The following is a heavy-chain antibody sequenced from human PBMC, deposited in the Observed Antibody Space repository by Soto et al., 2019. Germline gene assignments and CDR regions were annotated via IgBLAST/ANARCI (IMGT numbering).Heavy chain of an antibody. CDR1: GYTFTEYY. D-gene: IGHD2-21*02. CDR3: ARGLVAVVTAILSYYYYGMDV. CDR2: IIPIFGTA. V-gene: IGHV1-69*13. J-gene: IGHJ6*02. Sequence: SVKVSCKASGYTFTEYYLYWVRQAPGQGLEWMGGIIPIFGTANYAQKFQGRVTITADESTSTAYMELSSLRSEDTAVYYCARGLVAVVTAILSYYYYGMDVWGQGTTVTVSS.